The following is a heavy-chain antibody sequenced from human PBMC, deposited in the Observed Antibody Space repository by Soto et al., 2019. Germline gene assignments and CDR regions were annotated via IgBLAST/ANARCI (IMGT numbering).Heavy chain of an antibody. D-gene: IGHD3-10*01. V-gene: IGHV1-69*06. CDR1: GGTFSSYA. J-gene: IGHJ4*02. Sequence: SVKVSCKASGGTFSSYAISWVRQAPGQGLEWMGGIIPIFGTANYAQKFQGRVTITADKSTSTAYMELSSLRSEDTAVYYCANYDYGSGSCNFDYWGQGTLVTVSS. CDR2: IIPIFGTA. CDR3: ANYDYGSGSCNFDY.